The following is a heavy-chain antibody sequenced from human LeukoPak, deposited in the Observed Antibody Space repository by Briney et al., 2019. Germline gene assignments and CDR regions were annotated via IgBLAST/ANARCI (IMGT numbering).Heavy chain of an antibody. CDR2: IRNKANSYTT. Sequence: GGSLRLSCAAPGFTFSDHYMDWVRQAPGKGLEWVGRIRNKANSYTTEYAASVKGRFAISRDDSKNSLYLQMNSLKTEDTAVYYCARSRSYYAFDIWGQGTMVTVSS. D-gene: IGHD1-26*01. CDR3: ARSRSYYAFDI. CDR1: GFTFSDHY. V-gene: IGHV3-72*01. J-gene: IGHJ3*02.